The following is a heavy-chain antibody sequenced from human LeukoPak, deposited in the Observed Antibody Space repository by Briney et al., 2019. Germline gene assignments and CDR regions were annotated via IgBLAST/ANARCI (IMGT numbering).Heavy chain of an antibody. CDR3: AREGYSSGHCPAFDI. Sequence: GGSLRLSCTASGFSLTTRVMHWLRQAPGKGLEWVSGMSFITNLQHYADSVKGRFTISGDNSKNTLYLEMNSLIITDTAVYYCAREGYSSGHCPAFDIWGQGTLATVSS. CDR2: MSFITNLQ. D-gene: IGHD2-15*01. CDR1: GFSLTTRV. J-gene: IGHJ3*02. V-gene: IGHV3-30*04.